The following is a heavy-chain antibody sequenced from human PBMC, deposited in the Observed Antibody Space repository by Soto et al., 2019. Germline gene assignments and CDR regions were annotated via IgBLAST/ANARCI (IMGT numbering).Heavy chain of an antibody. J-gene: IGHJ5*02. CDR1: GYTFTSYG. V-gene: IGHV1-18*01. Sequence: ASVKVSCKASGYTFTSYGISWVRQAPGQGLEWMGLLIPYNGDRIYAQKFQGRVILTTDTATNTAYMELGSLRSDDTAVYYCVRDASSGYRGWWDPWGQGTLGTVS. D-gene: IGHD5-12*01. CDR3: VRDASSGYRGWWDP. CDR2: LIPYNGDR.